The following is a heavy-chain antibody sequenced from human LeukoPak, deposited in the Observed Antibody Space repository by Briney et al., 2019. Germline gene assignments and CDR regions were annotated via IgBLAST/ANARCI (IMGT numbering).Heavy chain of an antibody. CDR2: ISTYNDNT. V-gene: IGHV1-18*01. J-gene: IGHJ4*02. D-gene: IGHD6-19*01. CDR3: AREGSSGFDY. Sequence: ASVKVSCKASGYTFISYDISWVRQAPGQGLEWMGWISTYNDNTNYAQKLQGRVTMTTDTSTSTAYMELRSLRSDDTAVYYCAREGSSGFDYWGREPWSPSPQ. CDR1: GYTFISYD.